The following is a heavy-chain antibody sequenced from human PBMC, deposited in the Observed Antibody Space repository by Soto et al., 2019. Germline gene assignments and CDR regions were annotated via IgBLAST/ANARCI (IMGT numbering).Heavy chain of an antibody. CDR1: GFTFSSYA. CDR3: ARYILGPYYFDY. V-gene: IGHV3-23*01. Sequence: GGSLRLSCSASGFTFSSYAMTWLRQAPGKEPEWVSTILGSGSNTYYPDSVKGRFTISRDNSRNTVDLQLHSLRAEDTALYYCARYILGPYYFDYWGQGTPVTVSS. J-gene: IGHJ4*02. D-gene: IGHD1-1*01. CDR2: ILGSGSNT.